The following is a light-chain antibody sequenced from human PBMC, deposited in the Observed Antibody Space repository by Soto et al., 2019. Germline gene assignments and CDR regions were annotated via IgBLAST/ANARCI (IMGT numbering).Light chain of an antibody. Sequence: EVVMTQSPATLSVSPGERATLSCRASQSISSDLAWYQQKPGQAPRLLIYGASTRASDIPARFSGSGSGTEFTLTISSLQSEDFAVYYCQQYNNWPPWTLGQGTKVDI. CDR2: GAS. CDR3: QQYNNWPPWT. V-gene: IGKV3-15*01. CDR1: QSISSD. J-gene: IGKJ1*01.